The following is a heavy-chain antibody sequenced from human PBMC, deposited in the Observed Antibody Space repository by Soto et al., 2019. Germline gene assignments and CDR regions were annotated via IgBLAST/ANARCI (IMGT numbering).Heavy chain of an antibody. CDR3: ATNVGYCSGGSCYYLDY. CDR2: ISAYNGNT. CDR1: GYTFTSYG. J-gene: IGHJ4*02. D-gene: IGHD2-15*01. Sequence: ASVKVSCKASGYTFTSYGISWVRQAPGQGLEWMGCISAYNGNTNYAQKLQGRVTMTTDTSTSTAYMELRSLRSDDTAVYYCATNVGYCSGGSCYYLDYWGQGTLVTVSS. V-gene: IGHV1-18*01.